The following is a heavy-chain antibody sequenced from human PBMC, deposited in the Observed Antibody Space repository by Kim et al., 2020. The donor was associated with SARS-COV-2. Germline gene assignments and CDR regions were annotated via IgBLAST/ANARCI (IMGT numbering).Heavy chain of an antibody. Sequence: YYNPPRKSRVTISVDTSKNQFSLKLSFVTAADTAVYYCARHEGTLPAIDYWGQGTLVTVSS. V-gene: IGHV4-39*01. CDR3: ARHEGTLPAIDY. D-gene: IGHD2-2*01. J-gene: IGHJ4*02.